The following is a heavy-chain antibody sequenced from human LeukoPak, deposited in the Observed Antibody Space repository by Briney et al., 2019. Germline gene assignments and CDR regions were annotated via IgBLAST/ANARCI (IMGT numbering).Heavy chain of an antibody. CDR3: ARAPYYYDSSGPGAFDI. Sequence: SVKVSCKASGGTFSSYAISWVRQAPGQGLEWMGGIIPIFGTANYAQKFQGRVTITADKSRSTAYMELSSLRSEDTAVYYCARAPYYYDSSGPGAFDIWGQGTRVTVSS. CDR1: GGTFSSYA. V-gene: IGHV1-69*06. D-gene: IGHD3-22*01. CDR2: IIPIFGTA. J-gene: IGHJ3*02.